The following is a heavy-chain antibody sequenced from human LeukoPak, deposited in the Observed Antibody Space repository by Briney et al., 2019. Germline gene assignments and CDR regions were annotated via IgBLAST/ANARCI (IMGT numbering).Heavy chain of an antibody. CDR1: GGSLSSNNW. CDR2: VYHSGST. D-gene: IGHD2-15*01. V-gene: IGHV4-4*02. CDR3: ARDVTRQVMDV. Sequence: TETQSLTCAVSGGSLSSNNWWSWVRQPPGKGLEWIGEVYHSGSTSYNPSLLSRVTISVDKSKNQFSLEMRSVTAADTAVYYCARDVTRQVMDVWGQGTTVTVSS. J-gene: IGHJ6*02.